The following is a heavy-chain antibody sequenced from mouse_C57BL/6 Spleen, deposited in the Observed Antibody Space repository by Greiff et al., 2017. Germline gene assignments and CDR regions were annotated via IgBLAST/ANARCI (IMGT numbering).Heavy chain of an antibody. D-gene: IGHD2-4*01. V-gene: IGHV1-7*01. Sequence: QVQLQQSGAELAKPGASVKLSCKASGYTFTSYWMPWVKQRPGQGLEWIGHINPSSGYTKYNQKFKDKATLTADKSSSTAYMQLSSLTYEDSAVYYCSRRTFYYDYDDYAMDYWGQGTSVTVSS. CDR3: SRRTFYYDYDDYAMDY. CDR2: INPSSGYT. CDR1: GYTFTSYW. J-gene: IGHJ4*01.